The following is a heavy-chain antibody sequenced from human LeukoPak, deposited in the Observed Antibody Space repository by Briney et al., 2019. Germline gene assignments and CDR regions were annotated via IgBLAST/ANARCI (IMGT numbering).Heavy chain of an antibody. J-gene: IGHJ4*02. CDR1: GYTITGYY. CDR3: ARDISSGGSGDQAEDY. V-gene: IGHV1-2*06. Sequence: ASVKVSCKASGYTITGYYMHWVRQAPGQGLEWMGRINPNSGGANYAQKFQGRVTMTRDTSISTAYMELSRLRSDDTAVYYCARDISSGGSGDQAEDYWGQGTLVTVSS. CDR2: INPNSGGA. D-gene: IGHD7-27*01.